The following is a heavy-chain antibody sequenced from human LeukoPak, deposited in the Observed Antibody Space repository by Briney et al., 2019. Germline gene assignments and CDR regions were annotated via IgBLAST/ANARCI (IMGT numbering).Heavy chain of an antibody. V-gene: IGHV3-7*05. CDR1: GFTFTYYW. CDR3: ASQVTIFGGGKYFDY. CDR2: INEDGSDK. D-gene: IGHD3-3*01. J-gene: IGHJ4*02. Sequence: GGSLRLSCAATGFTFTYYWMIWVRQAPGKGLEWVANINEDGSDKQYVDSVKGRFTISRDNAKNSLYLQMNSLRAEDTAIYYCASQVTIFGGGKYFDYWGQGTLVTVSS.